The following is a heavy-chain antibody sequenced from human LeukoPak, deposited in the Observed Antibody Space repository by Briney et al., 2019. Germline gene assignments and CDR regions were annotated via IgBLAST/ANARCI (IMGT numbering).Heavy chain of an antibody. D-gene: IGHD4-17*01. CDR2: IDHSGST. J-gene: IGHJ4*02. CDR3: ARLKATVSIHAYFDS. Sequence: SETLSLTCTVSGGSISSSSYYWGWIRQPPGKGLEWIGYIDHSGSTNYNPSLKGRVSISSDTSKNQFSLELSSVTAADTAVYYCARLKATVSIHAYFDSWGQGTLVTVSS. V-gene: IGHV4-61*05. CDR1: GGSISSSSYY.